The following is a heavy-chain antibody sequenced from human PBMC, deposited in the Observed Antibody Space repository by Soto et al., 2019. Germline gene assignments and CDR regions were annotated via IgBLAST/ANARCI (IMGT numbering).Heavy chain of an antibody. Sequence: GGSLRLSCAASGFTVSSNGMLWVRQAPGKGLEWVAVISRDGGTKFYADSVKGRFTISKDNSRNTLFLEMNSLRGDDMAIYYCTGEVASGYWGQGTLVTVSS. CDR3: TGEVASGY. V-gene: IGHV3-30*03. CDR2: ISRDGGTK. J-gene: IGHJ4*02. CDR1: GFTVSSNG. D-gene: IGHD2-8*02.